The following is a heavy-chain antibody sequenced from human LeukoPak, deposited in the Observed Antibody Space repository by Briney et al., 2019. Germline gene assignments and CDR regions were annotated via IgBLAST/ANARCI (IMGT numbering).Heavy chain of an antibody. CDR2: ISSSSSYI. J-gene: IGHJ3*02. CDR1: GFTFSSYS. CDR3: TTDFITMVLHDAFDI. D-gene: IGHD3-10*01. Sequence: GGSLRLSCAASGFTFSSYSMNWVRQAPGKGLEWVSSISSSSSYIYYADSVKGRFTISRDNAKNSLYLQMNSLRAEDTAVYYCTTDFITMVLHDAFDIWGQGTMVTVSS. V-gene: IGHV3-21*01.